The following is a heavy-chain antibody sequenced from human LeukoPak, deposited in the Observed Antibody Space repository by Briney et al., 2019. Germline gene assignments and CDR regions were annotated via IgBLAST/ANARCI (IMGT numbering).Heavy chain of an antibody. D-gene: IGHD1-26*01. Sequence: GGSLRLSCAASGFTFSSYWMSWVRQAPGKGLGWVANINKDGGEKYYVDSVKGRFTISRDNAKNSLYLQMNSLRADGTAVYYCVKDSPPRYSGSPPAYWGQGTLVTVPS. CDR2: INKDGGEK. V-gene: IGHV3-7*03. J-gene: IGHJ4*02. CDR1: GFTFSSYW. CDR3: VKDSPPRYSGSPPAY.